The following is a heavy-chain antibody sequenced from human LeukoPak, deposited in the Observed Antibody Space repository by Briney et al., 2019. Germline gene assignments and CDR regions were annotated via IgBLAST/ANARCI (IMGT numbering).Heavy chain of an antibody. D-gene: IGHD2-2*01. V-gene: IGHV3-30*02. Sequence: GGSLRLSCAASGFTFSSYGMHWVRQAPGKGLEWVAFIRYDGSNKYYADSVKGRFTISRDNSKNTLYLQMNSLRAEDTAVYYCAKDLSSTSHNWFDPWGQGTLVTVSS. CDR3: AKDLSSTSHNWFDP. CDR1: GFTFSSYG. CDR2: IRYDGSNK. J-gene: IGHJ5*02.